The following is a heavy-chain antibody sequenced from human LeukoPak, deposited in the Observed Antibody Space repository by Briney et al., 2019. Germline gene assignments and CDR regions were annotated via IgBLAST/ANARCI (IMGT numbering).Heavy chain of an antibody. J-gene: IGHJ4*02. D-gene: IGHD3-22*01. CDR3: ARWYYDSSGYRYFDY. Sequence: SETLSLTCTVSGGSISSYYWSWIRQPPGKGLEWTGYIYYSGSTNYNPSLKSRVTISVDTSKNQFSLKLSSVTAADTAVYYCARWYYDSSGYRYFDYWGQGTLVTVSS. CDR1: GGSISSYY. CDR2: IYYSGST. V-gene: IGHV4-59*01.